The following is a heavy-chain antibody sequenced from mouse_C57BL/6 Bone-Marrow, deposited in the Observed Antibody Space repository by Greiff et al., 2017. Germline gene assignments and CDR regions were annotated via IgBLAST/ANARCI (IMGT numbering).Heavy chain of an antibody. CDR1: GFTFSSYG. V-gene: IGHV5-6*01. Sequence: EVMLVESVGDLVKPGGSLKLSCAASGFTFSSYGMSWVRQTPDKRLEWVATISSGGSYTNYPDRVQGRFTISRANAKNTLYLQMSSPQSEDTAMYYCARSTYYSTLCAYWGQGTMVTVSA. CDR3: ARSTYYSTLCAY. D-gene: IGHD2-5*01. J-gene: IGHJ3*01. CDR2: ISSGGSYT.